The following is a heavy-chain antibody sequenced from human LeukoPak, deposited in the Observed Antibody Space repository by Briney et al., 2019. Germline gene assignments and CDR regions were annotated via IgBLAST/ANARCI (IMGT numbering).Heavy chain of an antibody. D-gene: IGHD1-26*01. J-gene: IGHJ4*02. CDR1: GYTFTGYY. Sequence: ASVKVSCKASGYTFTGYYMHWVRQAPGQGLEWMGWINPSGGSTSYAQKFQGRVTMTRDMSTSTVYMELSSLRSEDTAVYYCAREPPSGSYRYDYWGQGTLVTVSS. CDR3: AREPPSGSYRYDY. CDR2: INPSGGST. V-gene: IGHV1-46*01.